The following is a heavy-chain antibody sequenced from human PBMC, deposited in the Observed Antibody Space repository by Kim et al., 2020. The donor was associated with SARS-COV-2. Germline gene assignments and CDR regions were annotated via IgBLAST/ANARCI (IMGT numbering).Heavy chain of an antibody. V-gene: IGHV3-30*18. CDR2: ISYDGSNK. D-gene: IGHD3-3*02. Sequence: GGSLRLSCAASGFTFSSYGMYWVRQAPGKGLEWVAVISYDGSNKYYADSVKGRFTISRDNSKNTLYLQMNSLRAEDTAVYYCAKENSQESDYEFFRIFGVVSGDNWFDPWGQGTLVTVSS. J-gene: IGHJ5*02. CDR3: AKENSQESDYEFFRIFGVVSGDNWFDP. CDR1: GFTFSSYG.